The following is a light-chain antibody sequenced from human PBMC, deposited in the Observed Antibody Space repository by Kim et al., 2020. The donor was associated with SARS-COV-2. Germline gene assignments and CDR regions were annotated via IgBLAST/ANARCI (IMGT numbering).Light chain of an antibody. CDR2: DAS. Sequence: LYTGERATLSCRDSQSVSSYLAWYQQKPGQAPRLLIYDASNRATGIPARFSGSGSGTDFTLTISSLEPEDFAVYYCQQRSNWPLTFGGGTKVDIK. J-gene: IGKJ4*01. CDR3: QQRSNWPLT. CDR1: QSVSSY. V-gene: IGKV3-11*01.